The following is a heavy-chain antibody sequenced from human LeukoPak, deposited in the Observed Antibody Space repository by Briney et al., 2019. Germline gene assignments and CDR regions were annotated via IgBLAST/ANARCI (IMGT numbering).Heavy chain of an antibody. D-gene: IGHD2-2*01. CDR1: GFSFSGFW. J-gene: IGHJ2*01. Sequence: GGSLRLSCAASGFSFSGFWMHWVRQAPGKGLLWVSHIDIDGRGTTYADSVKGRFTISRDNAKNTLYLQMNSLRAEDTAVYYCARSCISTTCPFDFWGRGTLVTVSS. CDR3: ARSCISTTCPFDF. V-gene: IGHV3-74*01. CDR2: IDIDGRGT.